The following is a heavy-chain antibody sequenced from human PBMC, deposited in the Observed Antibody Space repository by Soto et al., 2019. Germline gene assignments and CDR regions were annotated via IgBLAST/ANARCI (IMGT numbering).Heavy chain of an antibody. CDR1: GGTFSSYT. D-gene: IGHD3-22*01. J-gene: IGHJ4*02. CDR3: ARDPYYYYDSRGYFDY. V-gene: IGHV1-69*08. Sequence: QVQLVQSGAEVKKPGSSVKVSCKASGGTFSSYTISWVRQAPGQGLEWMGRIIPILGIANYAQKFQGRVTITXXKXTXXAYMELSSLRSEDTAVYYCARDPYYYYDSRGYFDYWGQGTLVTVSS. CDR2: IIPILGIA.